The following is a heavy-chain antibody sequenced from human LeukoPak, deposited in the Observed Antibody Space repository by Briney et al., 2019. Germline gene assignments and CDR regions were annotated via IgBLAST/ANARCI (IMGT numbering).Heavy chain of an antibody. CDR3: ARHTPYSSSIDY. J-gene: IGHJ4*02. D-gene: IGHD6-6*01. CDR1: GGSFSGYY. CDR2: IYYSGST. Sequence: PSETLSLTCAVYGGSFSGYYWSWIRQPPGKGLEWIGYIYYSGSTNYNPSLKSRVTISVDTSKNQFSLKLSSVTAADTAVYYCARHTPYSSSIDYWGQGTLVTVSS. V-gene: IGHV4-59*08.